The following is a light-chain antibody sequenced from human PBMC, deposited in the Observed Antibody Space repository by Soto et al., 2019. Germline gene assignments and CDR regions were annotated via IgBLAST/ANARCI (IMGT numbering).Light chain of an antibody. Sequence: QAVVTQPPSVSGAPGQRVTISCTGSSSNIGASFDVHWYQQVPRTAPKLLIYGNSNRPSGVPDRFSGSKSGTSASLAITGLQAEDEADYYCQSYDSTLSGSVFGGGTKLTVL. CDR2: GNS. V-gene: IGLV1-40*01. J-gene: IGLJ3*02. CDR3: QSYDSTLSGSV. CDR1: SSNIGASFD.